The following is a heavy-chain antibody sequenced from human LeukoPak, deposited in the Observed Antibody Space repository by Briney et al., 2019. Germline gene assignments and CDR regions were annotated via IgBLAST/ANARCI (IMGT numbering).Heavy chain of an antibody. J-gene: IGHJ5*02. CDR1: GYTFTGYY. D-gene: IGHD2-2*01. Sequence: ASVKVSCKASGYTFTGYYMHWVRQAPGQGLEWMGWINPNSGGTNYAQKFQGRVTMTRDTSISTAYMELSRLRSDDKAVYYCARDGRTAAVNWFDPWGQETLVTVSS. V-gene: IGHV1-2*02. CDR2: INPNSGGT. CDR3: ARDGRTAAVNWFDP.